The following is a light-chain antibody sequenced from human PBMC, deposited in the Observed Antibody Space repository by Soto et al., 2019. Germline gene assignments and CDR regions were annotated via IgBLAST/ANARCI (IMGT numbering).Light chain of an antibody. CDR1: SGDIGNYNY. J-gene: IGLJ1*01. Sequence: QSVLTQPASVSGSPGQSITISCTGTSGDIGNYNYVSWYQHPPGKPPKLMIYAVSDRPSGVSIRFSGSKSGNTGSLTISGLKVEDAADYYCCSSGGSPTYVFGTGTKATLL. CDR3: CSSGGSPTYV. V-gene: IGLV2-23*02. CDR2: AVS.